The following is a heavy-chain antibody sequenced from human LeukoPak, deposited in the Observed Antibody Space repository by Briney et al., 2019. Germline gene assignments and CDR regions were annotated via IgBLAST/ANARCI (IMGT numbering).Heavy chain of an antibody. D-gene: IGHD3-10*01. V-gene: IGHV1-8*01. CDR1: GFTFTRYD. J-gene: IGHJ5*02. CDR3: VRDGEGLAISVNYWFDL. Sequence: HWASVTVSCTASGFTFTRYDINWVRQATGQGLEWMGWMNPNNGNTGYAQTFQGRVTMTRDTFTSTAYMELRSLTSEDTAVYYCVRDGEGLAISVNYWFDLWGQGTLVTVSS. CDR2: MNPNNGNT.